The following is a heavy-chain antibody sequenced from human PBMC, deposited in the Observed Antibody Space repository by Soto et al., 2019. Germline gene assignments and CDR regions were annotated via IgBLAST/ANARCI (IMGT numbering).Heavy chain of an antibody. D-gene: IGHD4-17*01. CDR3: ARFDSGGNSGCDY. CDR1: GGSMSSYY. J-gene: IGHJ4*02. CDR2: VYYSRST. V-gene: IGHV4-59*01. Sequence: PSETLSLTCSVSGGSMSSYYWSWIRQPPGKGLEWIGYVYYSRSTNYNPSLRSRVTISIDTSKNQFSLKLSSVTTADTAVYYCARFDSGGNSGCDYWGQGTLVTVSS.